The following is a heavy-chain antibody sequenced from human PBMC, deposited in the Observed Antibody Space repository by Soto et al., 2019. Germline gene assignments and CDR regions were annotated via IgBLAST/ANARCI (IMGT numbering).Heavy chain of an antibody. CDR3: ARDSGSPSSIAARGWFDP. J-gene: IGHJ5*02. V-gene: IGHV4-59*01. Sequence: PSETLSLTCNVSGGSITSYYWSWIRQPPGKGPEWIGYFSYSGSTTYNPSLKSRITISVDTSKNQFSLKLTSVTAEDTAVYYCARDSGSPSSIAARGWFDPWGQGTLVTVSS. CDR2: FSYSGST. D-gene: IGHD6-6*01. CDR1: GGSITSYY.